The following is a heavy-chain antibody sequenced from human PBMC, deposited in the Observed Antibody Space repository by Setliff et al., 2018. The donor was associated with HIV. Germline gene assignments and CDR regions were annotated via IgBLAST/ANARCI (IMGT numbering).Heavy chain of an antibody. CDR2: IIPILGIA. CDR1: GGTFSSYA. CDR3: ARGTTPLGWFDP. Sequence: SVKVSCKASGGTFSSYAISWVRQAPGQGLEWMGGIIPILGIANYAQKFQGRVTITADKSTSTAYMELRSLRSDDTAVYYCARGTTPLGWFDPWGQGTLDTSPQ. V-gene: IGHV1-69*10. J-gene: IGHJ5*02. D-gene: IGHD2-2*01.